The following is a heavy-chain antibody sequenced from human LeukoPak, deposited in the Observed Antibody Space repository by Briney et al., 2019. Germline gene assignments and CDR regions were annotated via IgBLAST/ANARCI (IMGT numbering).Heavy chain of an antibody. Sequence: PGGSLRLSCAASGFTFSSHGMNWVRQAPGKGLEWVSGISGSGGNTYYADSVKGRFTISRDNSHNTLYLQMNSLRAEDTAIYYCAKATVTSCIGAFCYPFDSWGQGTLVTVSS. J-gene: IGHJ4*02. CDR1: GFTFSSHG. CDR2: ISGSGGNT. CDR3: AKATVTSCIGAFCYPFDS. V-gene: IGHV3-23*01. D-gene: IGHD2-15*01.